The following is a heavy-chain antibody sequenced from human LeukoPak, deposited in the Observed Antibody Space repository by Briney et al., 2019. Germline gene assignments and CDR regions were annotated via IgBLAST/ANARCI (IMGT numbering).Heavy chain of an antibody. CDR2: VSYSGST. J-gene: IGHJ6*03. CDR3: AREEYYYDSSGYFHYYMDV. V-gene: IGHV4-59*11. CDR1: GGSIRSHY. D-gene: IGHD3-22*01. Sequence: SETLSLTCTVSGGSIRSHYWNWIRQPPGKGLEWSGYVSYSGSTNYNPSLKSRVTISVDTSKNQFSLKLSSVTAADTSVYYCAREEYYYDSSGYFHYYMDVWDKGTTVTVSS.